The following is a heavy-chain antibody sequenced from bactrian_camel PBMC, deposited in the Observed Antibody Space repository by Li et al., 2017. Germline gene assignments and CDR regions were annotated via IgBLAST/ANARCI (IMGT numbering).Heavy chain of an antibody. V-gene: IGHV3S1*01. Sequence: VQLVESGGGLVQSGGSLRLSCTASGYRHTDGCMGWFRRAPGKEREGVAAIYNPDSSTYFADSVKGRFTIYRNNIKNTLYLEMNSLKPEDTAMYYCAAAYAGVRCRRDSDFNYWGPGTQVTVS. CDR3: AAAYAGVRCRRDSDFNY. D-gene: IGHD1*01. J-gene: IGHJ6*01. CDR2: IYNPDSST. CDR1: GYRHTDGC.